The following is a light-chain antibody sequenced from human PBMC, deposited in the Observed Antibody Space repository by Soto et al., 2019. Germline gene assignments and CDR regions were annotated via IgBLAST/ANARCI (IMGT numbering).Light chain of an antibody. CDR2: GAS. J-gene: IGKJ1*01. V-gene: IGKV3-15*01. Sequence: EIVLTQSPATLSVSPVERATLSCRASQSVSSNLAWYQQKPGQAPRLLIYGASTRATGIPARFSGSGSGTEFTLTISSLQSEDFAVYYCQQYNNWPLTFGQGTKVDI. CDR3: QQYNNWPLT. CDR1: QSVSSN.